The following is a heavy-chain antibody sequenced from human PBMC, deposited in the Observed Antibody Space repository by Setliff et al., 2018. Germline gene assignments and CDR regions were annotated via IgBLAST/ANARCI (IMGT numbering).Heavy chain of an antibody. CDR3: AKCWGENIAAAGPYYFGY. J-gene: IGHJ4*02. CDR1: GFTFSSYA. Sequence: GSLRPSCAASGFTFSSYAMSWVRQAPGKGLEWVSAISGSGGSTYYADSVKGRFTISRDNSKNTLYLQMNSLRAEDTAVYYCAKCWGENIAAAGPYYFGYWGQGTLVTVSS. CDR2: ISGSGGST. D-gene: IGHD6-13*01. V-gene: IGHV3-23*01.